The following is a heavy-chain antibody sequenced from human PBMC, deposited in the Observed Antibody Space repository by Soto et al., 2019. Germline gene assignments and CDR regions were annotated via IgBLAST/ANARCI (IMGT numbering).Heavy chain of an antibody. V-gene: IGHV3-48*01. D-gene: IGHD6-19*01. CDR3: ASDLGWAFDY. CDR1: GFTFSAYS. J-gene: IGHJ4*02. CDR2: ITQSGSAT. Sequence: EVQLVESGGGLVQPGGSLRLSCAASGFTFSAYSMNWFRQAPGQGLEWLSYITQSGSATHYADSVKGRFTISRDNGKNSLYIQLNNLRAEDTAVYYCASDLGWAFDYWGRGTLVTVSS.